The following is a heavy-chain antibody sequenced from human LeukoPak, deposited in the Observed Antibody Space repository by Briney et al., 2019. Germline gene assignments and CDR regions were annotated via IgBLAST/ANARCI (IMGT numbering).Heavy chain of an antibody. V-gene: IGHV1-2*02. Sequence: ASVKVSCKASGYTFTGYYMHWVRQAPGQGLEWMGWINPNSGGTNYAQKFQGRVTMTRDTSISTAYMELSRLRSDDTAVYYCARPHCSSTSCLNWFDPWGQGTLVTVSS. CDR3: ARPHCSSTSCLNWFDP. J-gene: IGHJ5*02. D-gene: IGHD2-2*01. CDR2: INPNSGGT. CDR1: GYTFTGYY.